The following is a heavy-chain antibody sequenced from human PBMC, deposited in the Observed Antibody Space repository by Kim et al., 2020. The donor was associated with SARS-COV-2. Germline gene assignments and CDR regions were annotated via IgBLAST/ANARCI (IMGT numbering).Heavy chain of an antibody. V-gene: IGHV3-21*01. CDR3: ARDLIRYFDWTIRTCYGMDV. Sequence: GGSLRLSCAASGFTFSSYSMNWVRRAPGKGLEWVSSISSSSTHIYYADSVKGRFTISRDNAKNSLYLQMKSLRAEDTAVYYCARDLIRYFDWTIRTCYGMDVWGQGTTVTVPS. CDR2: ISSSSTHI. J-gene: IGHJ6*02. D-gene: IGHD3-9*01. CDR1: GFTFSSYS.